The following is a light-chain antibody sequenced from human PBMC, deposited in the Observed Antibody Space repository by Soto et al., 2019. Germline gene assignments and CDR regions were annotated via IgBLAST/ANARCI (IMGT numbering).Light chain of an antibody. J-gene: IGLJ1*01. Sequence: QSVLTQPPSASATPGQRVTISCSGSRSNIGTNAVNWYQQLPGTAPRLLIYNNNQRPSGVPDRFSGSKSGTSASLAISGLQSDDEATYFCAAWAGSQSVLYVFGTGTEFTVL. CDR2: NNN. CDR1: RSNIGTNA. CDR3: AAWAGSQSVLYV. V-gene: IGLV1-44*01.